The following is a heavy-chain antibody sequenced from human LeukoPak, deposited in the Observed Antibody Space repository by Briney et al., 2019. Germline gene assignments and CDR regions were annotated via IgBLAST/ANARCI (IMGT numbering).Heavy chain of an antibody. V-gene: IGHV3-30-3*01. Sequence: GGSLRLSCAASGFTFSSYAMHWVRQAPGKGLEWVAVISYDGSNKYYAGSVKGRFTISRDNSKNTLYLQMNSLRAEDTAVYYCARVASSSSVRLGYWGQGTLVTVSS. CDR2: ISYDGSNK. CDR1: GFTFSSYA. CDR3: ARVASSSSVRLGY. J-gene: IGHJ4*02. D-gene: IGHD6-6*01.